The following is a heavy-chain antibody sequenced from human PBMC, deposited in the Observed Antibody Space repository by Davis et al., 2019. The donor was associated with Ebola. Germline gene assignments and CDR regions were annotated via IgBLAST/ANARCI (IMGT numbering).Heavy chain of an antibody. CDR1: GFTFSSYS. D-gene: IGHD6-19*01. J-gene: IGHJ5*02. V-gene: IGHV3-48*01. CDR3: AREIAVAGRGNWFDP. CDR2: ISSSSSTI. Sequence: GESLKISCAASGFTFSSYSMNWVRQAPGKGLEWVSYISSSSSTIYYADSVKGRFTISRDNSKNTLYLQMNSLRAEDTAVYYCAREIAVAGRGNWFDPWGQGTLVTVSS.